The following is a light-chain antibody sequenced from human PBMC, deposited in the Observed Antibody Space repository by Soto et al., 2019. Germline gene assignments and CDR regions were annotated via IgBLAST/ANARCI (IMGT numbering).Light chain of an antibody. J-gene: IGLJ1*01. CDR1: SSDVGGYNY. CDR3: SSYTTGSTSYV. CDR2: DVS. Sequence: QSALTQSASVSGSPGQSITISCTGTSSDVGGYNYVSWYQQHPGKAPKLMIYDVSNRPSGISNRFSGSKSGNTASLTISGLQAEDEADYYCSSYTTGSTSYVFGTGTKLTVL. V-gene: IGLV2-14*01.